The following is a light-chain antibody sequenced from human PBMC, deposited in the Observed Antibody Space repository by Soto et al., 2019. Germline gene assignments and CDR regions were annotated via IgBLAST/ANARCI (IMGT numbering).Light chain of an antibody. CDR2: AAS. CDR3: QQYYSLPYT. CDR1: QGISQD. V-gene: IGKV1-33*01. Sequence: DIPMSQSPSSLSASVGDRVTITCQASQGISQDLNWYQQKPGKAPKLLMYAASNLETGVPSRFSGSGSETDFTFTISSLQPEDIATYYCQQYYSLPYTFGQGTKLEI. J-gene: IGKJ2*01.